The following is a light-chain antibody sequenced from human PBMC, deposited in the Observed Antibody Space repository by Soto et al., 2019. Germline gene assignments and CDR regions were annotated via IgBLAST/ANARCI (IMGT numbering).Light chain of an antibody. J-gene: IGKJ2*01. CDR1: HSVTSSY. CDR3: QHYGSFSYT. V-gene: IGKV3-20*01. CDR2: GAS. Sequence: EIVLTQSPGTLSLSPGESATLSCRASHSVTSSYLAWYQQRPGQAPRLLIYGASSRATGIPHRFSGSGSGTDFPLTISRLEPEDFSVYYWQHYGSFSYTFGQGPKLEIK.